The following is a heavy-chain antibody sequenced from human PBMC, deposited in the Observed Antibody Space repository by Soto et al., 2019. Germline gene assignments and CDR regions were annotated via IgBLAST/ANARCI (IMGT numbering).Heavy chain of an antibody. CDR1: GDTFRSYA. Sequence: SVKVSCKPAGDTFRSYAISWVRQDPGQGLEWLGGIIPIFGTANYAQKYQGRVTITSDESTSTAYKELSSLDYEVQAVYYCARDYYDSRDSFDYWGPGTLITVP. J-gene: IGHJ4*01. V-gene: IGHV1-69*01. D-gene: IGHD3-22*01. CDR2: IIPIFGTA. CDR3: ARDYYDSRDSFDY.